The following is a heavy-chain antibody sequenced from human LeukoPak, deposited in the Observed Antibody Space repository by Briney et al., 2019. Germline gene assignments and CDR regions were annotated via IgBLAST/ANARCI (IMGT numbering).Heavy chain of an antibody. Sequence: SETLCLTCSVSGDAITSGDDYWNGSRQAPGKGLQWIVYIFFTGSTYYNPSLGSRFTISLNAPKNQFSLRLNSVTAADTAVYYCARGDYTVLAGSPFDLWGRGTLVTVSS. J-gene: IGHJ4*02. CDR2: IFFTGST. CDR3: ARGDYTVLAGSPFDL. D-gene: IGHD6-19*01. V-gene: IGHV4-30-4*01. CDR1: GDAITSGDDY.